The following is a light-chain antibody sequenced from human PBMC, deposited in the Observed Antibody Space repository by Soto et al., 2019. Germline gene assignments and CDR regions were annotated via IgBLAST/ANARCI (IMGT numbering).Light chain of an antibody. V-gene: IGLV2-14*01. CDR1: SSDVGRYNY. J-gene: IGLJ1*01. CDR2: DVN. CDR3: NSYTSSNSYV. Sequence: QSVLTQPASMSGSPGQSITISCTGTSSDVGRYNYVSWYQQYPGKAPQLMIYDVNNRPSGVSNRFSGSKSGNTASLTISGLQAEDEADYYCNSYTSSNSYVFGTGTKVTVL.